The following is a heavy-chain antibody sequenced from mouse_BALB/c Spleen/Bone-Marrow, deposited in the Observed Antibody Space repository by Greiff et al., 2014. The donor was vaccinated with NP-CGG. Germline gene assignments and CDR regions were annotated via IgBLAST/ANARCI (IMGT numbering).Heavy chain of an antibody. J-gene: IGHJ4*01. CDR1: GYTFTSYY. CDR3: ARGGGMDY. V-gene: IGHV1S56*01. CDR2: IYPGDGST. Sequence: QVQLQQPGPELVKPGASVKMSCKASGYTFTSYYIHWVKQRPGQGLEWIGWIYPGDGSTKYNGKFKGKTTLTADKSSSTAYMLLSSLTSEDSAIYFCARGGGMDYWGQGTSVTVSS.